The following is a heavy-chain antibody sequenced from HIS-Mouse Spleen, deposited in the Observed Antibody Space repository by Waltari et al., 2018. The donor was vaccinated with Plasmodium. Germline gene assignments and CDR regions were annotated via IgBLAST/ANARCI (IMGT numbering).Heavy chain of an antibody. V-gene: IGHV4-34*01. CDR1: GGSFSGYY. CDR2: INHSGST. CDR3: AYSGYDSDAFDI. D-gene: IGHD5-12*01. J-gene: IGHJ3*02. Sequence: QVQLQQWGAGLLKPSETLSLTCAVYGGSFSGYYWSWIRQPPGKGLEWIGEINHSGSTNYNPSLKSRVTISVDTSKNQFSLKLSSVTAADTAVYYCAYSGYDSDAFDIWGQGTMVTVSS.